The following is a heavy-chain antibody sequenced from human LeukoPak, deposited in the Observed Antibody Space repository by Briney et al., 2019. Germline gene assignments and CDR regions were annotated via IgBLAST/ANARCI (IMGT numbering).Heavy chain of an antibody. D-gene: IGHD1-26*01. CDR3: ARHGDVLVGSAYYGMDV. J-gene: IGHJ6*02. CDR1: GVSISSYY. V-gene: IGHV4-59*08. CDR2: IYYSGST. Sequence: SETLSLTCTVSGVSISSYYWSWIRQPPGKGLEWIGYIYYSGSTNYNPSLKSRVTISVDTSKNQFSLKLSSVTAADTAVYYCARHGDVLVGSAYYGMDVWGQGTTVTVSS.